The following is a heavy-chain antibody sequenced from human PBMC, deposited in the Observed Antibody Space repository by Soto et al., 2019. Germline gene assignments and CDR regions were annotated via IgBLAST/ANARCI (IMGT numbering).Heavy chain of an antibody. V-gene: IGHV1-69*13. D-gene: IGHD3-22*01. Sequence: GASVKVSCKASGGTFSSYAISWVRQAPGQGLEWMGGIIPIFGTANYAQKFQGRVTITADESTSTAYMELSGLRSEDTAVYYCARCYDSSGYYSYAFDIWGQGTMVTVSS. CDR3: ARCYDSSGYYSYAFDI. CDR2: IIPIFGTA. J-gene: IGHJ3*02. CDR1: GGTFSSYA.